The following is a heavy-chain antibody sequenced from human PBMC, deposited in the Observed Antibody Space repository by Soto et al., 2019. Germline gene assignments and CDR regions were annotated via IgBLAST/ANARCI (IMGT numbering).Heavy chain of an antibody. CDR3: ARDARGTRGFDEMDF. D-gene: IGHD3-9*01. V-gene: IGHV1-2*02. CDR2: INPNSGDT. J-gene: IGHJ6*02. Sequence: ASVKVSCKASGYIFTGYHIHWLRQAPGRGLEWMGWINPNSGDTEYAQNFQGRVTMTRDTSFNLVYMEMSGLMSDDTAVYYCARDARGTRGFDEMDFWGQGTTVTVSS. CDR1: GYIFTGYH.